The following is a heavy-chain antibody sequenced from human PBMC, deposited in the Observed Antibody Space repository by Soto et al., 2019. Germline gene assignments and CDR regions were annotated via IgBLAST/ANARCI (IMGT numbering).Heavy chain of an antibody. CDR1: GFAISSYS. V-gene: IGHV3-30-3*01. CDR3: TRGRSVIANDDFEY. D-gene: IGHD2-21*01. J-gene: IGHJ4*02. Sequence: QVQLVESVGGVVQPGTSLRLSCAASGFAISSYSMHWVRQAPGKGLEWVAAMSFDGNSKYFADSVKGRFMISRDTSKNTWSLEMESLGAEDSALYHCTRGRSVIANDDFEYWGQGTQVTVSS. CDR2: MSFDGNSK.